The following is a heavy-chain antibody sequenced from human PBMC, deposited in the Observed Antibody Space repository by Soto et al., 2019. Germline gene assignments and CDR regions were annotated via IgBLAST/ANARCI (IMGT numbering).Heavy chain of an antibody. Sequence: SETLSLTCTVSGGSISSSSYYWGWIRQPPGKGLEWIGSIYYSGSTYYNPSLKSRVTISVDTSKNQFSLKLSSVTAADTAVYYCARPSTGVGATGFDYWGQGTLVTVS. CDR3: ARPSTGVGATGFDY. CDR2: IYYSGST. CDR1: GGSISSSSYY. V-gene: IGHV4-39*01. J-gene: IGHJ4*02. D-gene: IGHD1-26*01.